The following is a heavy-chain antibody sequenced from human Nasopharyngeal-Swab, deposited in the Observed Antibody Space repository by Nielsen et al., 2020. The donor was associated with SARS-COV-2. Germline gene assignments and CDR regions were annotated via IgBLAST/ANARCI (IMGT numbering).Heavy chain of an antibody. V-gene: IGHV4-4*02. CDR3: ARRSTAVKFDY. CDR2: IYHSGST. Sequence: VRQAPGKGLEWIGEIYHSGSTNHNPSPKSRATISVDKSKNQFSLKLSSVTAADTAVYYCARRSTAVKFDYWGQGTLVTVSS. J-gene: IGHJ4*02.